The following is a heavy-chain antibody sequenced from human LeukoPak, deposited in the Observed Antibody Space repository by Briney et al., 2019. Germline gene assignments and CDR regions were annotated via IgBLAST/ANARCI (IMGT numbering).Heavy chain of an antibody. V-gene: IGHV3-7*01. CDR2: IKQDGGEK. CDR3: ARGWNYAFRFDD. CDR1: GYTFSDYW. J-gene: IGHJ4*02. D-gene: IGHD3-3*01. Sequence: GGSLRLSCAASGYTFSDYWMTWVRQAPGKGLEWVAHIKQDGGEKYYVDSVKGRFTISRDNANNLVFLQMNSLRAEDTAVYYCARGWNYAFRFDDWGQGTLVTVSS.